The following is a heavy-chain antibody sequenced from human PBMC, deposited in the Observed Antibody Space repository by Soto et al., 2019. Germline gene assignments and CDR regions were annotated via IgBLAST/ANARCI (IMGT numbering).Heavy chain of an antibody. V-gene: IGHV1-18*01. CDR1: GYTFTSYG. CDR3: ARDAGYCSGCSRYSNWFEP. D-gene: IGHD2-15*01. Sequence: QVQLVQSGAEVKKPGASVKVSCKASGYTFTSYGIIWVRQAPGQGLEWMGWISAYNGNTNYAQTLQGRVTMTTGTTTSTAYMELRSLRSEDTAVYCCARDAGYCSGCSRYSNWFEPWGEGTLVTVS. CDR2: ISAYNGNT. J-gene: IGHJ5*02.